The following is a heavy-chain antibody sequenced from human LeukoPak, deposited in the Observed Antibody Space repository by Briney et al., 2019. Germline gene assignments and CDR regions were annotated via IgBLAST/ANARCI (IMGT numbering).Heavy chain of an antibody. Sequence: GGSLRLSCTASGFTFSAYAMMWVRQAPGKGPEWVSGIRGGGTSEFYADSVKGRFRISRDNSKDTLFLQMNSLRAEDTAVYYCARDPNGDYIGAFDMWGPGTMVTVSS. V-gene: IGHV3-23*01. CDR1: GFTFSAYA. D-gene: IGHD4-17*01. CDR3: ARDPNGDYIGAFDM. J-gene: IGHJ3*02. CDR2: IRGGGTSE.